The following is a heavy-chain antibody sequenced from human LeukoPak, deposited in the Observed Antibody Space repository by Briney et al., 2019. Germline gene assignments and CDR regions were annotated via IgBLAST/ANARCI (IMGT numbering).Heavy chain of an antibody. CDR1: GYSFTNYW. CDR2: IYPGDSDT. J-gene: IGHJ4*02. Sequence: GESLKISCKGSGYSFTNYWIGWVRQMPGKGLEWMGIIYPGDSDTRYSPSFQGQVTMSADKSISTAYLQWSSLKASDTAMYYCARGRDCSSTRCYGTDYWGQGTLVTVSS. D-gene: IGHD2-2*01. V-gene: IGHV5-51*01. CDR3: ARGRDCSSTRCYGTDY.